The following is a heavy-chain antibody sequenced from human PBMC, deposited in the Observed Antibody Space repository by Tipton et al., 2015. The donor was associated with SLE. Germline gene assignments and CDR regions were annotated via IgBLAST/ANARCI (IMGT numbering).Heavy chain of an antibody. J-gene: IGHJ5*02. V-gene: IGHV4-34*01. Sequence: TLSLTCAVYGGSLSGYYWSWIRQPPGKGLEWIGEINDSGAIKSNPSLKSRVTISIDTSTNQFSLKVKSVTAADTAVYYCARLADGNRNWFDPWGQGTLVTVSS. CDR1: GGSLSGYY. CDR3: ARLADGNRNWFDP. D-gene: IGHD6-13*01. CDR2: INDSGAI.